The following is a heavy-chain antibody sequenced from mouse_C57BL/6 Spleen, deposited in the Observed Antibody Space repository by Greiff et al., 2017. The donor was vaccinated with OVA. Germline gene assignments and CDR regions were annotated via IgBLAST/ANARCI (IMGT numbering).Heavy chain of an antibody. CDR3: ARCTTVVATRYFDV. J-gene: IGHJ1*03. D-gene: IGHD1-1*01. Sequence: LRHPGAELVRPGTSVKLSCKASGYTFTSYWMHWVKQRPGQGLEWIGVIDPSDSYTNYNQKFKGKATLTVDTSSSTAYMQLSSLTSEDSAVYYCARCTTVVATRYFDVWGTGTTVTVSS. CDR2: IDPSDSYT. V-gene: IGHV1-59*01. CDR1: GYTFTSYW.